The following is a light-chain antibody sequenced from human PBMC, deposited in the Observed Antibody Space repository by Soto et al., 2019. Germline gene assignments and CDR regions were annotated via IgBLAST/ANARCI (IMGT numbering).Light chain of an antibody. J-gene: IGLJ1*01. CDR1: TSDVGRYKF. CDR2: EVS. Sequence: QSALTQFASVSGSPGQSITISCTGTTSDVGRYKFVSWYQQHPGKAPKLLIYEVSNRPSGVSSRFSGSKSGNTASLTISGLQAEDEADYYCSSYTSSSTLVVFGTGTKLTVL. V-gene: IGLV2-14*01. CDR3: SSYTSSSTLVV.